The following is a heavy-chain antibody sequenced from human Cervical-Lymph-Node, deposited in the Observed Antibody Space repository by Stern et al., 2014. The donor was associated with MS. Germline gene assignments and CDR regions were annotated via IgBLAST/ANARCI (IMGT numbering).Heavy chain of an antibody. V-gene: IGHV4-4*02. CDR2: VYHTGSA. CDR3: ARDQGFQLMNS. J-gene: IGHJ4*02. D-gene: IGHD2-2*01. CDR1: GDSISNDNW. Sequence: QVQLQESGPGLVRPSGTLSLTCAVSGDSISNDNWWSWVRQPPGKGLECIGEVYHTGSATYDPSLKSRVTISVDKSKTHFSLRLTSMTAADTAVYYCARDQGFQLMNSWGQETLVIVSS.